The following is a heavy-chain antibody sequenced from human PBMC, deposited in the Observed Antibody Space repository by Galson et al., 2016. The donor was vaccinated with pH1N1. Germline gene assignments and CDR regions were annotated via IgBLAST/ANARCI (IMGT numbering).Heavy chain of an antibody. CDR1: GYRFSTYW. D-gene: IGHD1-20*01. CDR2: IYPNTSDT. CDR3: ARGRRASAYNWNLPLDY. Sequence: QSGAEVKKPGESLKISCSGAGYRFSTYWIGWVRQMPGQGLEWMAIIYPNTSDTKYNPSFEGQVTISADRSIRTAYLLWSSLKASDTAIYYCARGRRASAYNWNLPLDYWGQGTLVTVSS. J-gene: IGHJ4*02. V-gene: IGHV5-51*03.